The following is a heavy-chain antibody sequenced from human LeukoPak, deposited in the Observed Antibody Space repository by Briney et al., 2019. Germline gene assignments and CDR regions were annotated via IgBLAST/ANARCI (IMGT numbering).Heavy chain of an antibody. Sequence: GGSLRLSCAASGFTVSSNYMSWVRQAPGKGLEWVSVIYRDGSTYYADSVKGRFTISRDNSKNTLYLQTNSLRAEDTAVYYCAKDWRRGYSYGFDYWGQGTLVTVSS. D-gene: IGHD5-18*01. J-gene: IGHJ4*02. CDR1: GFTVSSNY. V-gene: IGHV3-53*01. CDR2: IYRDGST. CDR3: AKDWRRGYSYGFDY.